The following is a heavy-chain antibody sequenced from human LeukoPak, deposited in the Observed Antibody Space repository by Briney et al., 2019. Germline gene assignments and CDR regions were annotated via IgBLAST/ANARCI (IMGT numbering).Heavy chain of an antibody. J-gene: IGHJ4*02. CDR3: AKDDYDFWSRDY. Sequence: GGSLRLSCAASGFTFSSYSMNWVRQAPGKGLEWVSSISSSSSCIYYADSVKGRFTISRDNAKNSLYLQMNSLRAEDTAVYYCAKDDYDFWSRDYWGQGTLVTVSS. V-gene: IGHV3-21*04. CDR2: ISSSSSCI. CDR1: GFTFSSYS. D-gene: IGHD3-3*01.